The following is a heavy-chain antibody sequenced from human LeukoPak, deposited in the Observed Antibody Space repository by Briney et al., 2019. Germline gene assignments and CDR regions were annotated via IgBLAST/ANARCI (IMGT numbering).Heavy chain of an antibody. CDR2: IIPIFGTA. D-gene: IGHD2-2*01. CDR3: ARGGIVVVPAAMTQNYNWFDP. Sequence: ASVKVPCKASGGTFSSYAISWVRQAPGQGLEWMGGIIPIFGTANYAQKFQGRVTITADESTSTAYMELSSLRSEDTAVYYCARGGIVVVPAAMTQNYNWFDPWGQGTLVTVSS. J-gene: IGHJ5*02. CDR1: GGTFSSYA. V-gene: IGHV1-69*13.